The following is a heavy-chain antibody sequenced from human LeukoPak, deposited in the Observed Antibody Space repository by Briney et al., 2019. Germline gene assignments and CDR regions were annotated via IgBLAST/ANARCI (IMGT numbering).Heavy chain of an antibody. Sequence: GGSRRLSCAPSGFTFSSYAMHWVRQAPGKGQEWVAVISYDGSNKYYADSVKGRFTISRDNSKNTLYLQMNSLRAEDTAVYYCASFKNYWGQGTLVTVSS. J-gene: IGHJ4*02. CDR2: ISYDGSNK. CDR1: GFTFSSYA. V-gene: IGHV3-30-3*01. CDR3: ASFKNY.